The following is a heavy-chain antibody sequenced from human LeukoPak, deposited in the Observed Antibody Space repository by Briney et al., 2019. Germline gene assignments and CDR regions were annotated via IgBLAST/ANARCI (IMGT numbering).Heavy chain of an antibody. V-gene: IGHV3-23*01. CDR2: ISGSGGST. CDR1: GFTFSSYA. J-gene: IGHJ4*02. CDR3: AKNGAARVGYFDY. D-gene: IGHD6-6*01. Sequence: PAGGSLRLSCAASGFTFSSYAMSWVRQAPGKGLEWVSAISGSGGSTYYADSVKGRFTISRDNSKNTLYLQMNSLRAEDTAVYYCAKNGAARVGYFDYWGQGTLVTVSS.